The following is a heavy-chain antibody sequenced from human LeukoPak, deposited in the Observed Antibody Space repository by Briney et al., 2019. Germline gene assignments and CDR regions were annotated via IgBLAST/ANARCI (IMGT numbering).Heavy chain of an antibody. CDR3: ARKDYYDSSGQHYGMDV. J-gene: IGHJ6*02. D-gene: IGHD3-22*01. V-gene: IGHV3-11*01. CDR2: ISSSGSTI. CDR1: GFTFSDYY. Sequence: GSLSLSFAASGFTFSDYYMSWIRPAPGKGLEWVSYISSSGSTIYYADSVKGRFTISRDNAKNSLYLQMNSLRAEDTAVYYCARKDYYDSSGQHYGMDVWGQGTTVTVSS.